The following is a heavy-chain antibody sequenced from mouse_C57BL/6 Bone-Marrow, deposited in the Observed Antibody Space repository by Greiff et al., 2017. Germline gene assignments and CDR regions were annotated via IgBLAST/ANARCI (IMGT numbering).Heavy chain of an antibody. V-gene: IGHV1-69*01. Sequence: VQLQQPGAELVMPGASVKLSCKASGYTFTSYWMHWVKQRPGQGLEWIGEIDPSDSYTNYIQQFKGKSTLTVAKSSSTAYMQLSSLTSEDSAVYYCARDRDGYDGYYYAMDYWGQGTSVTVSS. J-gene: IGHJ4*01. CDR2: IDPSDSYT. CDR3: ARDRDGYDGYYYAMDY. CDR1: GYTFTSYW. D-gene: IGHD2-2*01.